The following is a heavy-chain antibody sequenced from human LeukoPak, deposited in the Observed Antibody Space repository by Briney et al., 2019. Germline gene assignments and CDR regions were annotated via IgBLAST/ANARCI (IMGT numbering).Heavy chain of an antibody. V-gene: IGHV3-30*02. Sequence: GGSLRLSCAASGFTFSSYGMHWVRQAPGKGLEWVAFIRYDGSNKYYADSVKGRFTISRDNSKNTLYLQMNSLGAEDTAVYYCAKSDFWSGYYPPPDYWGQGTLVTVSS. J-gene: IGHJ4*02. D-gene: IGHD3-3*01. CDR3: AKSDFWSGYYPPPDY. CDR1: GFTFSSYG. CDR2: IRYDGSNK.